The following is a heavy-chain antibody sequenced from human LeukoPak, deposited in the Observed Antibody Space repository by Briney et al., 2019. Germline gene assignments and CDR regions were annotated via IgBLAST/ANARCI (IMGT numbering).Heavy chain of an antibody. CDR3: AVGATHYYMDV. V-gene: IGHV4-59*08. D-gene: IGHD3-16*01. Sequence: SETLTLTCTVSGGSIRGYYWSWVRQPPGKGLEWIAYIYYSGSTNYNPSLKSRVTISLDTSKNQFSLKLSSVTAADTAVYYCAVGATHYYMDVWGKGSTVTVSS. CDR2: IYYSGST. J-gene: IGHJ6*03. CDR1: GGSIRGYY.